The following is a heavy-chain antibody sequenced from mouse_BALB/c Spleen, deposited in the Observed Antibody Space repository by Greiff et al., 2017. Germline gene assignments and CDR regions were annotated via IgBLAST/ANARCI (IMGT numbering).Heavy chain of an antibody. D-gene: IGHD1-1*01. Sequence: VQLQQSGPELVKPGASVKISCKASGYTFTDYNMHWVKQSHGKSLEWIGYIYPYNGGTGYNQKFKSKATLTVDNSSSTAYLELRSLTSEDSAVYYCERGGTVVADYYAMDYWGQGTSVTVSS. V-gene: IGHV1S29*02. CDR3: ERGGTVVADYYAMDY. J-gene: IGHJ4*01. CDR2: IYPYNGGT. CDR1: GYTFTDYN.